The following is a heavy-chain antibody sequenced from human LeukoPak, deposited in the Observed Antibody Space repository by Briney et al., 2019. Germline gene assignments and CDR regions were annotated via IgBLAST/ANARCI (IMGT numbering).Heavy chain of an antibody. CDR3: ARIGGSSWYDDY. J-gene: IGHJ4*02. CDR2: IYYSGST. CDR1: GGSISSYY. V-gene: IGHV4-59*01. Sequence: PSETLSLTCTVSGGSISSYYWSWIRQPPGKGLEWIGYIYYSGSTNYNPSLKSRVTIPVDTSKNQFSLKLSSVTAADTAVYYCARIGGSSWYDDYWGQGTLVTVSS. D-gene: IGHD6-13*01.